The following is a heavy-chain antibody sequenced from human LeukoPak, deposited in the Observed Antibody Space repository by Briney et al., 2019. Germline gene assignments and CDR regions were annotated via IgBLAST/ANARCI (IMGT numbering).Heavy chain of an antibody. V-gene: IGHV4-34*01. CDR2: INHSGST. Sequence: SETLSLTCAVYGGSFSGYYWSWIRQPPGRGLEWIGEINHSGSTNYNPSLKSRVTISVDTSKNQFSLKLSSVTAADTAVYYCARIKVLGQQRNLHYGMDVWGQGTTVTVSS. D-gene: IGHD6-13*01. CDR1: GGSFSGYY. CDR3: ARIKVLGQQRNLHYGMDV. J-gene: IGHJ6*02.